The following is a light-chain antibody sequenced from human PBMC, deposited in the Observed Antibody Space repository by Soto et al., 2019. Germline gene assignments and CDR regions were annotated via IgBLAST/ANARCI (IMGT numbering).Light chain of an antibody. Sequence: EIVLTQSPGTLSLSPGERATLSCRASQSVGSSYLAWYQQKPGQAPRLLIYGASSRATGIPDRFSGSGSGTDLAVTISRLEPEDFAMYYCQQCGRSPWTFGQGTKVEIK. CDR1: QSVGSSY. J-gene: IGKJ1*01. CDR2: GAS. V-gene: IGKV3-20*01. CDR3: QQCGRSPWT.